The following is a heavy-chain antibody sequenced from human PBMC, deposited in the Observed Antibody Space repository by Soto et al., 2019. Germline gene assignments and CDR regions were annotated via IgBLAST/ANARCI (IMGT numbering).Heavy chain of an antibody. V-gene: IGHV2-5*02. D-gene: IGHD3-10*01. CDR3: AHSPLLLWFGVDWFDP. J-gene: IGHJ5*02. CDR1: GFSLSTSGVG. Sequence: QITLKESGPTLVKPTQTLTLTCTFSGFSLSTSGVGVGWIRQPPGKALEWLALIYWDDDKRYSPSLKSRLTITKDTYKNQVVLTMTNMDPVDTATYYCAHSPLLLWFGVDWFDPWGQGTLVTVSS. CDR2: IYWDDDK.